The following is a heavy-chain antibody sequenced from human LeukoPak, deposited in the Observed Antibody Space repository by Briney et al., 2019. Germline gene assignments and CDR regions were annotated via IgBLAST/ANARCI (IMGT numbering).Heavy chain of an antibody. V-gene: IGHV4-61*09. J-gene: IGHJ4*02. CDR3: TKGRGI. D-gene: IGHD3-10*01. CDR1: GVSISSGFYD. Sequence: SETLSLTCTVSGVSISSGFYDWYWIRQPAGKGLEWIGHIYTSKSMNYNPSLKSRVTISVDTSKNQFSLKLTSVTAADTAVYYCTKGRGIWGQGTLVTVSS. CDR2: IYTSKSM.